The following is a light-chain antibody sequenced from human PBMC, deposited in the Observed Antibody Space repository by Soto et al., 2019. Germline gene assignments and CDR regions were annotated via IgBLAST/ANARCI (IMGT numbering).Light chain of an antibody. Sequence: QSALTQPASVSGSPGQSITISCTGTSSDIGGYHLVSWYQHQSGKAPKLIIYKVSQWPSGVSDRFSASKSGNTASLTISGLQAEDKADYYCCSYAGSNWGYVFGTGTKVTVL. V-gene: IGLV2-23*02. J-gene: IGLJ1*01. CDR3: CSYAGSNWGYV. CDR1: SSDIGGYHL. CDR2: KVS.